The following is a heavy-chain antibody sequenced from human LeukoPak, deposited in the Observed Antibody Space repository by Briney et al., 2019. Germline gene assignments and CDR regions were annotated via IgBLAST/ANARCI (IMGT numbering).Heavy chain of an antibody. CDR2: ISSSDSTI. CDR1: AFTFSSYE. J-gene: IGHJ4*02. V-gene: IGHV3-48*03. Sequence: AAGYLRLSGAASAFTFSSYEMNWVPQAPGKGLEGVSYISSSDSTIDYAHSVRGPFTISRDNAKKSMYLQMNSLRAEDTAVYYCASSGYSSSWSPYWGQGTLVTVSS. CDR3: ASSGYSSSWSPY. D-gene: IGHD6-13*01.